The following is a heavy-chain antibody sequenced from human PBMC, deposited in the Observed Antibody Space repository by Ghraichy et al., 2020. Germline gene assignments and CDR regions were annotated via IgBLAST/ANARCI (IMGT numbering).Heavy chain of an antibody. CDR1: GFTFSSYW. J-gene: IGHJ4*02. V-gene: IGHV3-74*01. CDR2: INSDASST. D-gene: IGHD6-13*01. CDR3: ARAPEWGSIWHDY. Sequence: GESLNISCAASGFTFSSYWMHWGRQAPGKGLVWVSRINSDASSTSYADPVKGRFTISRDNAKNTLYLQMNSLRAEDTAVYYCARAPEWGSIWHDYWGQGTLVTVSS.